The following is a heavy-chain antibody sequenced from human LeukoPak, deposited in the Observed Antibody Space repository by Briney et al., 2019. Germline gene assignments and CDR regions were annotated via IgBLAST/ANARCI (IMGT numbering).Heavy chain of an antibody. CDR2: IIPIFGTA. Sequence: GASVKVFCKASGGTFSSYAISWVRQAPGQGLEWMGGIIPIFGTANYAQKFQGRVTITADESTSTAYMELSSLRSEDTAVYYCAHQIYCTNGVCRDYWGQGTLVTVSS. CDR3: AHQIYCTNGVCRDY. V-gene: IGHV1-69*13. J-gene: IGHJ4*02. CDR1: GGTFSSYA. D-gene: IGHD2-8*01.